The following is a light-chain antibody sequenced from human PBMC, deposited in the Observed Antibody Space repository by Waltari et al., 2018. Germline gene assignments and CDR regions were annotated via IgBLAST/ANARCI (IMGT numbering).Light chain of an antibody. Sequence: DIVLPQSPGSLSSSPGVRVTLSCRASQSVSRALAWYQEKPGQGPRLLIFGASNRATGIPDRFSGSGSETDFRFTISRLDPEVVAVYYCQHYVRLPATFGRGTKVEIK. V-gene: IGKV3-20*01. CDR2: GAS. J-gene: IGKJ1*01. CDR1: QSVSRA. CDR3: QHYVRLPAT.